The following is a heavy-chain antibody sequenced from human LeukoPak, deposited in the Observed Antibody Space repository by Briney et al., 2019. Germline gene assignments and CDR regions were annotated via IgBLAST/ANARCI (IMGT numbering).Heavy chain of an antibody. CDR1: GFTFSNYA. Sequence: GGSLRLSCAASGFTFSNYAMTWVRQAPGTGLDWVSTISGSGGSTYYADSVKGRFTISRDNPKNTLSLQMNSLRVEDTAVYYCEMTPFDYWGQGTLVTVSS. J-gene: IGHJ4*02. V-gene: IGHV3-23*01. CDR3: EMTPFDY. CDR2: ISGSGGST.